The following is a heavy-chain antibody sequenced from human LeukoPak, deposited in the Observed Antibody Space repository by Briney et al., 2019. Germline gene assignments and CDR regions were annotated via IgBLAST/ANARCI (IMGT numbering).Heavy chain of an antibody. D-gene: IGHD1-1*01. CDR3: PRGRAPYKGGN. J-gene: IGHJ4*02. V-gene: IGHV4-61*03. Sequence: ETLSLTCTVSGDSVSSGGYYWSWIRQPPGKRLEWIGYFLYSGSTFYNPSLRSRVTISVDTSKNHLSLKLNSVTAADTAFYYGPRGRAPYKGGNWGQGTL. CDR1: GDSVSSGGYY. CDR2: FLYSGST.